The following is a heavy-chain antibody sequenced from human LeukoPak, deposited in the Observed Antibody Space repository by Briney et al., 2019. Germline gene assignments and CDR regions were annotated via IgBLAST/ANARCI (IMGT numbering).Heavy chain of an antibody. CDR1: GFTFSSYS. CDR3: ARLGIAAAGTDY. J-gene: IGHJ4*02. V-gene: IGHV3-21*01. CDR2: ISSSSSYI. Sequence: GGSLRLSXAASGFTFSSYSMNWVRQAPGKGLEWVSSISSSSSYIYYADSVKGRFTISRDNAKNSLYLQMNSLRAEDTAVYYCARLGIAAAGTDYWGQGTLVTVSS. D-gene: IGHD6-13*01.